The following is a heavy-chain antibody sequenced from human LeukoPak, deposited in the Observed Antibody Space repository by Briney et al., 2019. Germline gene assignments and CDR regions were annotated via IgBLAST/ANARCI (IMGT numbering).Heavy chain of an antibody. Sequence: SETLSLTCTVSGGSISSGGYYWSWIRQHPGKGLEWIGYIYYSGSTYYNPSLKSRVTISVDTSKNQFSLKLSSVTAADTAVYYCARGHGGEPIFDYWGQGTLVTVSS. CDR1: GGSISSGGYY. CDR3: ARGHGGEPIFDY. D-gene: IGHD4-17*01. V-gene: IGHV4-31*03. CDR2: IYYSGST. J-gene: IGHJ4*02.